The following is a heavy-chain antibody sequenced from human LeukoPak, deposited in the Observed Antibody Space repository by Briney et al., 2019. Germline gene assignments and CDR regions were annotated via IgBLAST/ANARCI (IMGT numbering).Heavy chain of an antibody. CDR3: ARAHDAGALTPEYYFDY. D-gene: IGHD1-14*01. J-gene: IGHJ4*02. Sequence: ASVKVSCKASGYTFTSYGISWVRQAPGQGLEWMGWISAYNGNTNYAQKLQGRVTITTDESTSTAYMELSSLRSEDTAVYYCARAHDAGALTPEYYFDYWGQGTLVTVSS. V-gene: IGHV1-18*01. CDR2: ISAYNGNT. CDR1: GYTFTSYG.